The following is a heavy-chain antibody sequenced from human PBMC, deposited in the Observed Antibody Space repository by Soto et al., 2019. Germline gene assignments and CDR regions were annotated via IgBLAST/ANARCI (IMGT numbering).Heavy chain of an antibody. V-gene: IGHV3-30*18. CDR2: ISYDGSNK. J-gene: IGHJ6*02. D-gene: IGHD6-19*01. Sequence: QVQLVESGGGVVQPGRSLRLSCAASGFTFSSYGMHWVRQAPGKGLEWVAVISYDGSNKYYADSVKGRFTISRGNSKNTLYLQMNSLRAEDTAVYYCAKGYSSGWHYYYYYGMDVWGQGTTVTVSS. CDR3: AKGYSSGWHYYYYYGMDV. CDR1: GFTFSSYG.